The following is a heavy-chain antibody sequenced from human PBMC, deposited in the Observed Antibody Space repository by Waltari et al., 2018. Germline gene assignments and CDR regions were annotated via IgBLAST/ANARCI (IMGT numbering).Heavy chain of an antibody. Sequence: QVQLQESGPGLVKPSETLSLTCTVSGGSISSYYWSWIRQPPGKGLEWIGYIYYSGSTNYNPSLKSRVTISVDTSKNQFSLKLSSVTAADTAVYYCARVKVDYYYYGMDVWGQGTTVTVSS. V-gene: IGHV4-59*01. CDR3: ARVKVDYYYYGMDV. J-gene: IGHJ6*02. D-gene: IGHD2-15*01. CDR2: IYYSGST. CDR1: GGSISSYY.